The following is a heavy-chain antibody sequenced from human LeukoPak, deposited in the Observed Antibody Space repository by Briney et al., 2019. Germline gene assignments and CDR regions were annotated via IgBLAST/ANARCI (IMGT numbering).Heavy chain of an antibody. D-gene: IGHD3-22*01. J-gene: IGHJ4*02. Sequence: GGSLRLSCTASGFTFGDYSMSWVRQAPGKGLEWVGFIGSKAYGGTTEYAASVKGRFTISRDDSKSIAYLQMNSLKTEDTAIYYCTRYYYDSSGYYYADYWGQGALVTVSS. V-gene: IGHV3-49*04. CDR2: IGSKAYGGTT. CDR1: GFTFGDYS. CDR3: TRYYYDSSGYYYADY.